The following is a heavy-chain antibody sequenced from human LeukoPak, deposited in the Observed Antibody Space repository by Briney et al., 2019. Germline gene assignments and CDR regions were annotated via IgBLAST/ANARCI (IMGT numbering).Heavy chain of an antibody. D-gene: IGHD3-22*01. J-gene: IGHJ3*02. CDR1: GFSFSTSE. Sequence: PGGSLRLSCVASGFSFSTSEMSWVRQAPGKGLEWLSYISTTGSGIIYADSVKGRFTMSRDNAKNSLFLQMNSLRAEDTAVYYCAGETRDSSGFGAFDIWGRGTMVTVSS. V-gene: IGHV3-48*03. CDR3: AGETRDSSGFGAFDI. CDR2: ISTTGSGI.